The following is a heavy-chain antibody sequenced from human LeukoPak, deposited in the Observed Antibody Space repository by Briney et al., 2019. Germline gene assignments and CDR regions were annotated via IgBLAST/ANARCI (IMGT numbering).Heavy chain of an antibody. V-gene: IGHV1-69*06. CDR3: AREGAQFGYDSSVYYYRGFDY. J-gene: IGHJ4*02. CDR2: IIPIFGTA. CDR1: GGTFSSYA. Sequence: SVKVSCKASGGTFSSYAISWVRQAPGQGLEWMGGIIPIFGTANYAQKFQGRVTITADKSTSTAYMELSSLRSEDTAVYFCAREGAQFGYDSSVYYYRGFDYWGQGTLVTVSS. D-gene: IGHD3-22*01.